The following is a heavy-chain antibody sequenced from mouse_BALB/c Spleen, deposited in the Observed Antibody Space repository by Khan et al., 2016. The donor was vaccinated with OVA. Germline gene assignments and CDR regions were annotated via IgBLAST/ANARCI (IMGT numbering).Heavy chain of an antibody. V-gene: IGHV1-4*01. CDR1: GYTFTSNT. Sequence: QVQLQQSGADLARPGASVRMSCKASGYTFTSNTMHWVKQRPGQGLEWIGYINPRSGYTNYNQNFKDKATLTADKYSSTAYMQLSSLTSEDSAVYYCARRTTGYTMDYWGQGTSVTVSS. D-gene: IGHD2-14*01. J-gene: IGHJ4*01. CDR3: ARRTTGYTMDY. CDR2: INPRSGYT.